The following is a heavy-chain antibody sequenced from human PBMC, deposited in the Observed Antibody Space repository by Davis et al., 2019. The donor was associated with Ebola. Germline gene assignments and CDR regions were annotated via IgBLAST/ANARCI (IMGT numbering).Heavy chain of an antibody. Sequence: GGSLRLSCTASGFTFITFSLNWVRQAPGKGLEWLSYISSTGDTIYYADSVKGRFTISRDSAKNSLYLQMNSLGDEDTAVYYCARDRYGDYELDSWGQGTLVTVSS. V-gene: IGHV3-48*02. J-gene: IGHJ4*02. D-gene: IGHD4-17*01. CDR3: ARDRYGDYELDS. CDR2: ISSTGDTI. CDR1: GFTFITFS.